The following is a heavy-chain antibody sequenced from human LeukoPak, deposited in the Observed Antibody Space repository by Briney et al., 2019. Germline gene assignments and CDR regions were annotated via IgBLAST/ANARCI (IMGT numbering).Heavy chain of an antibody. Sequence: PGGSLRLSCAASGFTFSRYGMHWVRQAPGKGLEWVAVIWYDGSNKYYADSVKGRFTISRDNSKNTLYLQMNSLRAEDTAVYYCAPLWFGELLSLDYWGQGTLVTVSS. CDR2: IWYDGSNK. J-gene: IGHJ4*02. D-gene: IGHD3-10*01. CDR1: GFTFSRYG. CDR3: APLWFGELLSLDY. V-gene: IGHV3-33*01.